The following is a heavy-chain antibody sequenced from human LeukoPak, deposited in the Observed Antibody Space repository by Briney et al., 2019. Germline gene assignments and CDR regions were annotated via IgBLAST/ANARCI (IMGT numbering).Heavy chain of an antibody. Sequence: SETLSLTCTVSGGSISSSSYYWGWIRQHPGKGLEWIGYIYYSGSTYYNPSLKSRVTISVDTSKNQFSLKLSSVTAADTAVYYCARGAAGAPFAYWGQGTLVTVSS. CDR1: GGSISSSSYY. J-gene: IGHJ4*02. CDR3: ARGAAGAPFAY. CDR2: IYYSGST. V-gene: IGHV4-31*03. D-gene: IGHD6-13*01.